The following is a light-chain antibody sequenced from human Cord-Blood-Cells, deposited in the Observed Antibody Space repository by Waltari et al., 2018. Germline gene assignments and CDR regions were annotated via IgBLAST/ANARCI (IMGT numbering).Light chain of an antibody. Sequence: SALTQTASVSRSPRQSITIPCTLPSTDDGGYNSVSWYQQHPGKAPKLMIYDVSNRPSGVSNRFSGSKSGNTASLTISGLQAEDEADYYCSSYTSSSTYVFGTGTKVTVL. J-gene: IGLJ1*01. V-gene: IGLV2-14*01. CDR1: STDDGGYNS. CDR3: SSYTSSSTYV. CDR2: DVS.